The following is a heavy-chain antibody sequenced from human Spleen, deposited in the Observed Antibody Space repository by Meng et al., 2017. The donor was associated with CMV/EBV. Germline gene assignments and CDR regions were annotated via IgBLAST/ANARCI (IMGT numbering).Heavy chain of an antibody. V-gene: IGHV3-21*01. J-gene: IGHJ4*02. CDR3: ARPTTIAAAGTFGY. Sequence: SCAPSGVTFSSYSMNWVRQAPGKGLEWVSSMSSSSSYIYYADSVKGRFTISRDNAKNSLYLQMNSLRAEDTAVYYCARPTTIAAAGTFGYWGQGTLVTVS. CDR2: MSSSSSYI. D-gene: IGHD6-13*01. CDR1: GVTFSSYS.